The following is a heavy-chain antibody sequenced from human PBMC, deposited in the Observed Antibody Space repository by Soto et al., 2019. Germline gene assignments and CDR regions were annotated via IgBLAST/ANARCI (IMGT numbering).Heavy chain of an antibody. CDR1: GFTFSSYW. CDR2: IKQDGSEK. Sequence: GGSLRLSCAASGFTFSSYWMSWVRQAPGKGLEWMAKIKQDGSEKYYVNSVKGRFTIFRDNAKNSLYLQMNSLRAEDTAVYYCARELGLGDHYDALDIWGQGTMGTVSS. CDR3: ARELGLGDHYDALDI. D-gene: IGHD3-16*01. J-gene: IGHJ3*02. V-gene: IGHV3-7*01.